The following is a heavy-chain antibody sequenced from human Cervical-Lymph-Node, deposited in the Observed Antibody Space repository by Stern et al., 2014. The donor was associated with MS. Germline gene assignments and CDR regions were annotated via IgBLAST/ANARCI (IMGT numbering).Heavy chain of an antibody. CDR3: AHRRTAFYFFDY. CDR1: GFSLNTDGVA. J-gene: IGHJ4*02. V-gene: IGHV2-5*02. D-gene: IGHD3-10*01. Sequence: QVTLRESGPALVKPTQSLTLTCTFSGFSLNTDGVAVGWIRPPPGKAPAWLAVIFWDDEKKYSPSLQTRLAISMDTSKNQVVLNMANMDPLDTGTYYCAHRRTAFYFFDYWGQGILVTVSS. CDR2: IFWDDEK.